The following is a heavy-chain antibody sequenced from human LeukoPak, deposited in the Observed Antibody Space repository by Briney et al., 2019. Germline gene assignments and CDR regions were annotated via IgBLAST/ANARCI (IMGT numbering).Heavy chain of an antibody. Sequence: PGGSLRLSCAASGFTFSSYSMNWVRQAPGKGLERVSSISRSSNYKYYADSVKGRFTISRDNAKNSLYLQMNSLRAEDTALYYCASSRYDSSGYYGIIGYWGQGTLVTVSS. CDR1: GFTFSSYS. CDR2: ISRSSNYK. J-gene: IGHJ4*02. CDR3: ASSRYDSSGYYGIIGY. V-gene: IGHV3-21*01. D-gene: IGHD3-22*01.